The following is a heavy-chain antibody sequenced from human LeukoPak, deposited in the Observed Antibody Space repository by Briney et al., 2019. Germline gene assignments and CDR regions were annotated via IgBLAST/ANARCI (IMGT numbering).Heavy chain of an antibody. V-gene: IGHV3-21*01. D-gene: IGHD1-20*01. Sequence: GGSLRLSCAASGFTFSSYSMNWVRQAPGKGLEWVSSISSSSSYKYYPDSVKGRFTISRDNAKNSLSLQMYSLRAEDTAVYFCAGDDNWNDGGFDIWGQGTMVTVSS. J-gene: IGHJ3*02. CDR2: ISSSSSYK. CDR3: AGDDNWNDGGFDI. CDR1: GFTFSSYS.